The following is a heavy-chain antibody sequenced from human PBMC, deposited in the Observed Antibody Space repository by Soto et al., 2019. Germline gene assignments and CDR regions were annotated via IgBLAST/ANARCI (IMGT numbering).Heavy chain of an antibody. CDR2: IYHSGST. Sequence: SETLSLTCAVSGGSISSGGYSWSWIRQPPGKGLEWIGYIYHSGSTYYNPSLKSRVTISVDRSKNQFSLKLSSVNAADRAVYYWARVPDRWGQGTLVTVSS. CDR3: ARVPDR. V-gene: IGHV4-30-2*01. D-gene: IGHD2-2*01. J-gene: IGHJ5*02. CDR1: GGSISSGGYS.